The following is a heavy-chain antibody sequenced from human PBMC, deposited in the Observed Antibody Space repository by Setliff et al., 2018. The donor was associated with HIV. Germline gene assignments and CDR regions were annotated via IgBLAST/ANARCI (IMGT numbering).Heavy chain of an antibody. Sequence: GGSLRLSCEISGFTFSNYGMHWVRQAPGKGLEWVAFIRYDGSDKYYVDSVKGRFTVSRDNSKNTLYPQMNSLRPEDTALYYCAKDRLLDGSSWYYLDYWGQGTLVTGSA. V-gene: IGHV3-30*02. D-gene: IGHD6-13*01. CDR2: IRYDGSDK. CDR1: GFTFSNYG. J-gene: IGHJ4*02. CDR3: AKDRLLDGSSWYYLDY.